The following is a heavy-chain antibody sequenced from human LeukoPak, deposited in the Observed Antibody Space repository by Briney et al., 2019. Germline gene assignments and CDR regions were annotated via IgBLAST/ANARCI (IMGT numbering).Heavy chain of an antibody. CDR3: TTDFRYGSA. CDR1: GFTFSSFG. D-gene: IGHD3-10*01. V-gene: IGHV3-33*01. Sequence: GGSLRLSCVAPGFTFSSFGMHWVRQAPGKGLEWEALIWYDGSNTYYADSAKGRFTISRDDSKNTVYLQMNSLRAEDTAVYYCTTDFRYGSAWGPGTLVIVSS. CDR2: IWYDGSNT. J-gene: IGHJ4*02.